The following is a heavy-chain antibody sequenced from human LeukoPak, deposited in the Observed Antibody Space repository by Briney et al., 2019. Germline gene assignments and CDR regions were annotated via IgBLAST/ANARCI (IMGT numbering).Heavy chain of an antibody. D-gene: IGHD5-18*01. J-gene: IGHJ4*02. CDR2: ISTSGSTI. Sequence: GGSLRLSCAASGVTFSGYEMNWVRQAPGKGLEWVSCISTSGSTIYYADSVKGRFTISRDNARNSMYLQMNSLRAEDTAIYYCARDGPGYSFDYWGQGTLVTVSS. CDR3: ARDGPGYSFDY. CDR1: GVTFSGYE. V-gene: IGHV3-48*03.